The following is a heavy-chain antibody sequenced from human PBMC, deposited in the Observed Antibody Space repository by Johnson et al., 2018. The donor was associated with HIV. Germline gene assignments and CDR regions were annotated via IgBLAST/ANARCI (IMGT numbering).Heavy chain of an antibody. J-gene: IGHJ3*02. CDR3: ASKAACTMHAFDI. D-gene: IGHD6-13*01. CDR1: GFTFSSYA. V-gene: IGHV3-30*04. Sequence: QMLLVESGGGLVQPGGSLRLSCAASGFTFSSYALHWVRQAPGKGLEWVAVISYDGSNKYYADSVKGRFTISRDNSKNTLYLQMNSLRAEDTAVYYCASKAACTMHAFDIWGQGTMSPSLQ. CDR2: ISYDGSNK.